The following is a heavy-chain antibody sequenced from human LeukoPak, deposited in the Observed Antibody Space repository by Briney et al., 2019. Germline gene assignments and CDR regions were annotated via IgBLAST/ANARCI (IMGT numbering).Heavy chain of an antibody. Sequence: ASVNVSCKASGYSFTSYDINLVRQATGQGLEWMGWMNPNSGNTGYAQKFQGRVTMTRNTSISTAYMELSSLRSEDTAVYYCARDPGVLMVYATHDAFDIWGQGTMVTVSS. V-gene: IGHV1-8*01. J-gene: IGHJ3*02. D-gene: IGHD2-8*01. CDR2: MNPNSGNT. CDR1: GYSFTSYD. CDR3: ARDPGVLMVYATHDAFDI.